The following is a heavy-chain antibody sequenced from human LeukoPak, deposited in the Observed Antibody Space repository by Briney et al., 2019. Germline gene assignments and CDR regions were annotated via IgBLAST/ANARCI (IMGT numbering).Heavy chain of an antibody. V-gene: IGHV3-7*01. Sequence: GGSLRLACAASGFTFSNYLMTWVRQAPGKGLEWVANIKQDGSEKYYVDSVKGRFTISRDNAKNLLYLQMNSLRAEDTAVYYCAREGGADLGYYYMDVWGKGTTVIVSS. CDR3: AREGGADLGYYYMDV. CDR1: GFTFSNYL. D-gene: IGHD2-21*02. J-gene: IGHJ6*03. CDR2: IKQDGSEK.